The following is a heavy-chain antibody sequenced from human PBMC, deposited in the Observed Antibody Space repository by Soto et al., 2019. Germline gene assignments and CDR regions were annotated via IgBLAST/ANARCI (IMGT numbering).Heavy chain of an antibody. Sequence: EVQLVESGGGLAQPGGSLRLSCVASGFSFSDYEMNWVRQAPGKGLEWVAYISSGGSTTHYADSVRGRFTVSRDNARKSLYLQMNTLSVGDTALYYCARDRAAGVYWGLGTLVTVSS. CDR2: ISSGGSTT. J-gene: IGHJ4*02. D-gene: IGHD6-13*01. V-gene: IGHV3-48*03. CDR3: ARDRAAGVY. CDR1: GFSFSDYE.